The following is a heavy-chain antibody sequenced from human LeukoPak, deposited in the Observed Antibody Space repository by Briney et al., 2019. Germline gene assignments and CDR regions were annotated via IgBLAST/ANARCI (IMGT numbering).Heavy chain of an antibody. CDR3: ARRRGDSSSRDY. CDR2: IYYGGST. CDR1: GGSINSRGFY. Sequence: SETLSLTCTVSGGSINSRGFYWGWIRQPPGKGLEWIGNIYYGGSTNYNPSLKSRVTISVDTPKNHFSLKLTSVTAADTAVYYCARRRGDSSSRDYWGQGTPVTVSS. D-gene: IGHD6-13*01. V-gene: IGHV4-39*02. J-gene: IGHJ4*02.